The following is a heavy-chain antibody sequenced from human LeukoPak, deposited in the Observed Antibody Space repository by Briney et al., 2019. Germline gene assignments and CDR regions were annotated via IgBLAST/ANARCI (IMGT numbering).Heavy chain of an antibody. Sequence: PSETLSLTCTVSGGSISSSSYYWGWIRQPPGKVLEWIGSIYYSGSTYYNPSLKSRVTISVDTSKNQFSLKLSSVTAADTAVYYCARRERFACWFDPWGQGTLVTVSS. V-gene: IGHV4-39*01. CDR2: IYYSGST. CDR1: GGSISSSSYY. J-gene: IGHJ5*02. D-gene: IGHD3-10*01. CDR3: ARRERFACWFDP.